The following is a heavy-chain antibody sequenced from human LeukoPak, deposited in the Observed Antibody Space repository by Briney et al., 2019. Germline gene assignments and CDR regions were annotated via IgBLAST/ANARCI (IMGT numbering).Heavy chain of an antibody. V-gene: IGHV1-69*05. J-gene: IGHJ3*02. Sequence: SVKASCKASGGTFSSYAISWVRQAPGQGLEWMGGIIPIFGTANYAQKFQGRVTITTDESTSTAYMELSSLRSEDTAVYYCARERATTDAFDIWGQGTMVTVSS. CDR3: ARERATTDAFDI. CDR1: GGTFSSYA. CDR2: IIPIFGTA. D-gene: IGHD1-26*01.